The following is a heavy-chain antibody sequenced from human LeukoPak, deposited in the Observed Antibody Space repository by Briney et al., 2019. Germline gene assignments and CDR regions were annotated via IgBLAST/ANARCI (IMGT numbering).Heavy chain of an antibody. Sequence: ASVKLSCKASGYTLTSYYIHRVRQAPGQGLEWMGIINPSGGTTSCAQNFQGRLTMTWDTSTSTVYMEVSSLTSDDSAVYYCARAPRDKYFDYWGQGTLVTVSS. D-gene: IGHD3-10*01. J-gene: IGHJ4*02. CDR2: INPSGGTT. CDR1: GYTLTSYY. CDR3: ARAPRDKYFDY. V-gene: IGHV1-46*01.